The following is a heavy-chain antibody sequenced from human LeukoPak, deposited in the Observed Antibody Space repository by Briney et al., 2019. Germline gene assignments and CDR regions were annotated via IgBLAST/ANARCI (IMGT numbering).Heavy chain of an antibody. CDR2: FYSGGST. CDR1: GFTVSSNY. V-gene: IGHV3-66*01. CDR3: ARDGDDDSSGYYVDS. Sequence: PGGSLRLSCAVSGFTVSSNYMSWVRQAPGKGLEWVSVFYSGGSTYYADSVKDRFTISRDNSKNTLFLQMDRLRAEDTAVYYCARDGDDDSSGYYVDSWGQGTLVTVSS. D-gene: IGHD3-22*01. J-gene: IGHJ4*02.